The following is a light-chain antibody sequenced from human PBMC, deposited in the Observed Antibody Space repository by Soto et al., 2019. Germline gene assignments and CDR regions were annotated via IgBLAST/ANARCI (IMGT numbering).Light chain of an antibody. CDR2: GAS. J-gene: IGKJ1*01. CDR1: QSVSSSY. CDR3: KQYGNTAVT. V-gene: IGKV3-20*01. Sequence: EIVLTQSPGTLSLSPGERATLSCRASQSVSSSYLAWYQQKPGQAPRLLIYGASSRATGIPDRFSGSGSGTYFTFTISILEFEVFPAYNSKQYGNTAVTFGHGAKV.